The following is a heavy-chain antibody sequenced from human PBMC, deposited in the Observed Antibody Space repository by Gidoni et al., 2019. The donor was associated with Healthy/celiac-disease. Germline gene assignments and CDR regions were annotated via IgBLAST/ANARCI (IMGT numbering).Heavy chain of an antibody. V-gene: IGHV3-15*01. Sequence: EVQLVESGGGLVKPGGSLRLSCAASGFTFSNAWMSWVRQAPGKGLEWVGRIKSKTDGGTTDYAAPVKGRFTISRDDSKNTLYLQMNSLKTEDTAVYYCTTDRVDTAMVPTNFDYWGQGTLVTVSS. CDR3: TTDRVDTAMVPTNFDY. CDR2: IKSKTDGGTT. J-gene: IGHJ4*02. CDR1: GFTFSNAW. D-gene: IGHD5-18*01.